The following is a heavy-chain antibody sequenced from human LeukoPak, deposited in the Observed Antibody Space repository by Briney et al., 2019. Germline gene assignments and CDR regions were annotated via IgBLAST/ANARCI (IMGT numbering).Heavy chain of an antibody. CDR2: MKQDGSEK. CDR3: ARDRRDGYNVLDY. Sequence: GGSLSLFYAAAGFTFSTYWTTWVRQAPRKGLEWVANMKQDGSEKYYVDSVKGRITISRDNDKNSLYLQMNSLSAEDTAIYYCARDRRDGYNVLDYWGQGTLVTVSS. CDR1: GFTFSTYW. D-gene: IGHD5-24*01. V-gene: IGHV3-7*01. J-gene: IGHJ4*02.